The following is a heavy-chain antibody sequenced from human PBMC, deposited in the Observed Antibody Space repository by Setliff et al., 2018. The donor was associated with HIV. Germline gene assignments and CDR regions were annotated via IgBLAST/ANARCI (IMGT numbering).Heavy chain of an antibody. CDR1: GFTFSSYW. Sequence: PGGSLRLSCAASGFTFSSYWMSWVRQAPGKGLEWVANIKHDGSEKNYVDSVKGRFTISRDNAEKSLYLQMNSLRAEDTAVYYCARKTYYYDNNKRYFDYWGQGTLVTVSS. V-gene: IGHV3-7*03. D-gene: IGHD3-22*01. J-gene: IGHJ4*02. CDR2: IKHDGSEK. CDR3: ARKTYYYDNNKRYFDY.